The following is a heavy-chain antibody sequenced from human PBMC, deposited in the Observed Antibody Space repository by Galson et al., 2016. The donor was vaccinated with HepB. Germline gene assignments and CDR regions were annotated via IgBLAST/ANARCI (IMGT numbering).Heavy chain of an antibody. CDR3: ARGDNPDYGDYASAYYYVDV. V-gene: IGHV4-34*01. D-gene: IGHD4-17*01. CDR2: INHSGST. CDR1: GGPFSGYY. Sequence: ETLSLTCAVYGGPFSGYYWSWIRQPPGKGLEWIGEINHSGSTNYNPSLKSRVTISVDTSKNQFSLKLSSVTAADTAVYYCARGDNPDYGDYASAYYYVDVWGKGTTVTVSS. J-gene: IGHJ6*03.